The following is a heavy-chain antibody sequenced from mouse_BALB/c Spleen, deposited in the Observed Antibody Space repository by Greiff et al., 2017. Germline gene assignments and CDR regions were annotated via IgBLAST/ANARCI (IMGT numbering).Heavy chain of an antibody. J-gene: IGHJ3*01. CDR2: ISSGSSTI. CDR3: ARSGRYDEAWFAY. V-gene: IGHV5-17*02. D-gene: IGHD2-14*01. CDR1: GFTFSSFG. Sequence: EVKVVESGGGLVQPGGSRKLSCAASGFTFSSFGMHWVRQAPEKGLEWVAYISSGSSTIYYADTVKGRFTISRDNPKNTLFLQMTSLRSEDTAMYYCARSGRYDEAWFAYWGQGTLVTVSA.